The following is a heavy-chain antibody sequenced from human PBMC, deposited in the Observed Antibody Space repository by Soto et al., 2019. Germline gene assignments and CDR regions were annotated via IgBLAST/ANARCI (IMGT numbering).Heavy chain of an antibody. V-gene: IGHV3-23*01. CDR3: AKADGQQWLIPHLDN. CDR2: ISCCGGSA. CDR1: GFNFKKFA. D-gene: IGHD6-19*01. Sequence: PGGTLRLSCVASGFNFKKFAMAWVRQAAGEGLEWVSGISCCGGSASYADSVKGRFSIARDDSKNTVSLQLNSLRVDDTAQYYCAKADGQQWLIPHLDNWGQGTLVTVSS. J-gene: IGHJ4*02.